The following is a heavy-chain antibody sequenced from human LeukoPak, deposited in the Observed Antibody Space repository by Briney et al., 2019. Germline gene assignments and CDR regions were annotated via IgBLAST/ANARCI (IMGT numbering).Heavy chain of an antibody. Sequence: ASVKVSCKASVYTFTGHYMHWVRQAPGQGLEWMGWIDAKSGGTKYAQRFPGRVTMARDTSINTGYMELSSLTSDDTAVYYWARWRGYSSRLSGPFDDWGQGTLVTVSS. V-gene: IGHV1-2*02. J-gene: IGHJ4*02. CDR2: IDAKSGGT. CDR3: ARWRGYSSRLSGPFDD. CDR1: VYTFTGHY. D-gene: IGHD6-13*01.